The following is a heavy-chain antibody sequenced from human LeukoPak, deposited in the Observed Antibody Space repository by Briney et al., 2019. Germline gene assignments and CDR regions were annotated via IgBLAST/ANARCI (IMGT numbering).Heavy chain of an antibody. J-gene: IGHJ4*02. D-gene: IGHD3-16*01. CDR3: ARDMSMWGSLREAPYYFDY. CDR1: GYTFTSYA. CDR2: INAGNGNT. Sequence: ASVKVSCKASGYTFTSYAMHWVRQAPGQRLEWMGWINAGNGNTKYSQKFQGRVTITRDTSASTAYMELSSLRSEDTAVYYCARDMSMWGSLREAPYYFDYWGQGTLVTVSS. V-gene: IGHV1-3*01.